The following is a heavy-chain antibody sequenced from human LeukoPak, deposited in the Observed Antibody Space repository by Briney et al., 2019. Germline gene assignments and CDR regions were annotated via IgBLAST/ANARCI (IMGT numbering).Heavy chain of an antibody. CDR3: TTDGLDIVVVPAAGPPDY. Sequence: GGSLRLSCAASGFTFSGSAIHWVRQASGKGLEWVGRIRSKASSYATAYAESVKGRFTISRDDSKNTLYLQMNSLKTEDTAVYYCTTDGLDIVVVPAAGPPDYWGQGTLVTVSS. V-gene: IGHV3-73*01. CDR2: IRSKASSYAT. J-gene: IGHJ4*02. D-gene: IGHD2-2*03. CDR1: GFTFSGSA.